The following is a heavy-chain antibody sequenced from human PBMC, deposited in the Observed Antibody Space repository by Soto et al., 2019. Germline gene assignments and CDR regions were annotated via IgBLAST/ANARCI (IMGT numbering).Heavy chain of an antibody. J-gene: IGHJ4*02. V-gene: IGHV3-74*01. D-gene: IGHD2-15*01. CDR3: VRALFSTLGGEY. CDR2: ISNDGNTI. Sequence: EVQLVESGGGLAQPGGSLRVSCVASGFTFRSHWMHWVRQAPGNGLVWVSRISNDGNTIHYADSVKGRFTISRDTAKNTLYLQMNSLTAEDTAMYYCVRALFSTLGGEYWGQGTLVTVPS. CDR1: GFTFRSHW.